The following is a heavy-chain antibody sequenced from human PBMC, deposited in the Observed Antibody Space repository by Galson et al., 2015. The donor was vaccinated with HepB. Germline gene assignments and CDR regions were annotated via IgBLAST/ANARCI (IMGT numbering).Heavy chain of an antibody. D-gene: IGHD2-15*01. V-gene: IGHV4-4*07. J-gene: IGHJ4*02. Sequence: ETLSLTCTVSGGSISSYFRTWIRQPAGKGLEWIGRVSATENANYNPSLKSRVTMSLDTSKTHFSLNLRSVTAADTAVYYCAKDGVMVAANPYQFHYWGQGTLVTVSS. CDR1: GGSISSYF. CDR2: VSATENA. CDR3: AKDGVMVAANPYQFHY.